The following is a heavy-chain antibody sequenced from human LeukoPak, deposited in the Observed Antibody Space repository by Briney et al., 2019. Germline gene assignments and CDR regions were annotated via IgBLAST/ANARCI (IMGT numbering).Heavy chain of an antibody. J-gene: IGHJ5*02. CDR3: AKDQGVVGSYDA. Sequence: PGGSLRLSCEASGFTFSRFGMNWVRQAPGKGLEWVAFIQYDESLKCYLGSVKGRFATSRDNSKNTVYLQMNSLRVDDTAVYYCAKDQGVVGSYDAWGQGTLVTVSS. CDR2: IQYDESLK. V-gene: IGHV3-30*02. D-gene: IGHD3-10*01. CDR1: GFTFSRFG.